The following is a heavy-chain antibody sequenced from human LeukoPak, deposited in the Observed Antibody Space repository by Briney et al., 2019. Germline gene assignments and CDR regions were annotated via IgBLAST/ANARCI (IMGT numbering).Heavy chain of an antibody. D-gene: IGHD3-16*02. V-gene: IGHV3-7*01. CDR2: INDDGSEK. J-gene: IGHJ4*02. Sequence: PGGSLRLSCAASGFPFTSYWMVWVRQAPGKGLEWVANINDDGSEKNYLESLKGRFTISRDNANNSLSLQMTALRAEDTAVYYCGRIFNIWGTFRNTWGQGTQVTVSS. CDR1: GFPFTSYW. CDR3: GRIFNIWGTFRNT.